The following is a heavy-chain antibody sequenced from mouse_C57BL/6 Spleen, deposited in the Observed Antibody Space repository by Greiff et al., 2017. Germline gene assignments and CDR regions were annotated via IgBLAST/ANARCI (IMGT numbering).Heavy chain of an antibody. D-gene: IGHD2-5*01. CDR2: IWSGGST. Sequence: QVQLKQSGPGLVQPSQSLSITCTVSGFSLTSYGVHWVRQSPGKGLEWLGVIWSGGSTDSNAAFISRLSISKDNSKSQVFFKMNSLQADDTAIYYCARPYSNYVFAYWGQGTLVTVSA. CDR1: GFSLTSYG. V-gene: IGHV2-2*01. CDR3: ARPYSNYVFAY. J-gene: IGHJ3*01.